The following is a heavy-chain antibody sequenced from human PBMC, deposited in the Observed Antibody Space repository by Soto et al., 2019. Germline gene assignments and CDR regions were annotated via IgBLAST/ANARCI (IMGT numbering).Heavy chain of an antibody. J-gene: IGHJ6*02. CDR2: ISAYSGDK. CDR1: GYTFTNYA. CDR3: ARDGRAFSIFGETMDV. Sequence: ASVKVSCKTSGYTFTNYAINWVRQAPGQGLQWMGWISAYSGDKKYAQRLQDRLTVTTDPSTTTAYMELRSLRSDDTAVYYCARDGRAFSIFGETMDVWGQGTTVTV. D-gene: IGHD3-3*01. V-gene: IGHV1-18*01.